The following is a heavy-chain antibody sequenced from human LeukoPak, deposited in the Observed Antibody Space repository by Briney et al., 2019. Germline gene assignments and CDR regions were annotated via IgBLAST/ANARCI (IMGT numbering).Heavy chain of an antibody. J-gene: IGHJ6*02. CDR1: GGSISSYY. CDR3: ARLNLLSTSYYYGMDV. V-gene: IGHV4-59*08. D-gene: IGHD2-2*01. Sequence: KPSETLSLTCTVSGGSISSYYWSWIRQPPGKGLKWIGYIYYSGSTNYNPSLKSRVTISVDTSKNQFSLKLSSVTAADTAVYYCARLNLLSTSYYYGMDVWGQGTTVTVSS. CDR2: IYYSGST.